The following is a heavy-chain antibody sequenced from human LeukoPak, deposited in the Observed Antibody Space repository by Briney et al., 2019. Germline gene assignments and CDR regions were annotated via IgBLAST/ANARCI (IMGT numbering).Heavy chain of an antibody. D-gene: IGHD2-2*01. CDR3: ARDYCSSTSCYGAFDI. V-gene: IGHV1-69*01. J-gene: IGHJ3*02. CDR1: GGTFSNYA. Sequence: SVKVSCKASGGTFSNYAISWVRQAPGQGLEWMGGIIPIFGTANYAQKFQGRVTITADGSTSTAYMELSSLRSEDTAVYCCARDYCSSTSCYGAFDIWGQGTMVTVSS. CDR2: IIPIFGTA.